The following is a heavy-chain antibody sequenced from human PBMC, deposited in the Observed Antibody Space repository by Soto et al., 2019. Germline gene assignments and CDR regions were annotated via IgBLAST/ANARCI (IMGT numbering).Heavy chain of an antibody. D-gene: IGHD3-3*01. CDR3: AREPLSPSMHDFWSGYYGPYFDY. J-gene: IGHJ4*02. V-gene: IGHV3-48*01. Sequence: PGGSLRLSCAASGFTFSSYSMNWVRQAPGKGLEWVSYISSSSSTIYYADSVKGRFTISRDNAKNSLYLQMNSLRAEDTAVYYCAREPLSPSMHDFWSGYYGPYFDYWGQGTLVTVSS. CDR2: ISSSSSTI. CDR1: GFTFSSYS.